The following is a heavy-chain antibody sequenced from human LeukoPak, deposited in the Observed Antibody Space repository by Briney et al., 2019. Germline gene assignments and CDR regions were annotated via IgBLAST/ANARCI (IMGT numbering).Heavy chain of an antibody. CDR1: GGSFSGYS. Sequence: SETLSLTCAVYGGSFSGYSWIWIRQPPGKGLEWIGHIYYSGSTYYNPSLQSRLIISLDSSRKQISLNLMSVTAADTAVYFCAREVTGTLAFDIWGQGTLVTVSS. V-gene: IGHV4-34*11. CDR3: AREVTGTLAFDI. D-gene: IGHD6-19*01. CDR2: IYYSGST. J-gene: IGHJ3*02.